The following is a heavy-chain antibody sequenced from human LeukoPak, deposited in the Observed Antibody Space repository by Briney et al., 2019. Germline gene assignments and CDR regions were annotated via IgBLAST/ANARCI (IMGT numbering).Heavy chain of an antibody. D-gene: IGHD3-3*01. CDR1: GYTFTSYG. CDR2: ISAYNGNT. CDR3: ARDLQRTIFGAVYLDY. J-gene: IGHJ4*02. V-gene: IGHV1-18*01. Sequence: ASVKVSCKASGYTFTSYGISWVRQAPGQGLEWMGWISAYNGNTNYAQKLQGRVTMTTDTSTSTAYMELRSLRSDDTAVYYCARDLQRTIFGAVYLDYWGQGTLVTVSS.